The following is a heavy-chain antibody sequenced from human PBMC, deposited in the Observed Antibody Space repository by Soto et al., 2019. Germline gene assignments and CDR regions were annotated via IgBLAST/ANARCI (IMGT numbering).Heavy chain of an antibody. V-gene: IGHV3-23*01. CDR3: AKDRTYDFWSGPYNWFDP. Sequence: GGSLRLSCAASGFTFSSYAMSWVRQAPGKGLEWVSAISGSGGSTYYADSVKGRFTISRDNSKNTLYLQMNSLRAEDTAVYYCAKDRTYDFWSGPYNWFDPWGQGTLVTVSS. D-gene: IGHD3-3*01. J-gene: IGHJ5*02. CDR2: ISGSGGST. CDR1: GFTFSSYA.